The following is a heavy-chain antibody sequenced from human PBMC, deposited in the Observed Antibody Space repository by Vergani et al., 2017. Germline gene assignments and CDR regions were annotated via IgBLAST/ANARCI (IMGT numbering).Heavy chain of an antibody. CDR1: GFAFGDFG. V-gene: IGHV3-20*04. CDR3: VRSVVHNQAPFDN. D-gene: IGHD2-21*01. CDR2: INWNGGTT. Sequence: EVQLVESGGGVVRPGGSLRLSCVGSGFAFGDFGMSWVRQVPGKGLVWVAGINWNGGTTIYGDPVTGRFTISRDNAKTSLYLQMNSRRDGDTALYYCVRSVVHNQAPFDNWGQGTLVIFSS. J-gene: IGHJ4*02.